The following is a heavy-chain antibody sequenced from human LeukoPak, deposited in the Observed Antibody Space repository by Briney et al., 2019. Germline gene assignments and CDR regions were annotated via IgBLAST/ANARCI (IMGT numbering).Heavy chain of an antibody. D-gene: IGHD5-12*01. CDR1: GYSFTSYW. Sequence: GGSLKISCKGSGYSFTSYWIGWVRQVPGKGLEWMGIIYPGDSDTRYSPSFQGQATISADKFITTAYLQWSSLKASDTAMYYCARRRGSGYLFDNWGQGTLVTVSS. V-gene: IGHV5-51*01. J-gene: IGHJ4*02. CDR3: ARRRGSGYLFDN. CDR2: IYPGDSDT.